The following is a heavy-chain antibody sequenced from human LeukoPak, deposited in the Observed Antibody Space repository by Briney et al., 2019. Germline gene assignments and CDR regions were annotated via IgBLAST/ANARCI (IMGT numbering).Heavy chain of an antibody. D-gene: IGHD2-2*01. CDR1: GFTFTSSA. CDR3: ARDLTYQLLSTWFDP. Sequence: ASVKVSCKASGFTFTSSAVQWVRQARGQRLEWIGWIVVGSGNTNYAQKFQERVTITRDMSTSTAYMELSSLRSEDTAVYYCARDLTYQLLSTWFDPWGQGTLVTVSS. V-gene: IGHV1-58*01. J-gene: IGHJ5*02. CDR2: IVVGSGNT.